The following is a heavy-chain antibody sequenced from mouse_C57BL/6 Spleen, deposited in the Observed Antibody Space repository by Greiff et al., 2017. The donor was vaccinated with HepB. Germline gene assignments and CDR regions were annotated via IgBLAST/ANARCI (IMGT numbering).Heavy chain of an antibody. D-gene: IGHD1-1*01. V-gene: IGHV1-82*01. CDR1: GYAFSSSW. CDR2: IYPGDGDT. Sequence: VQLQQSGPELVKPGASVKISCKASGYAFSSSWMNWVKQRPGKGLEWIGRIYPGDGDTNDNGKFKGKATLTADKSSSTAYMQLSSLTSEDSAVYFCARPYYYYGSSYYAMDYWGQGTSVTVSS. J-gene: IGHJ4*01. CDR3: ARPYYYYGSSYYAMDY.